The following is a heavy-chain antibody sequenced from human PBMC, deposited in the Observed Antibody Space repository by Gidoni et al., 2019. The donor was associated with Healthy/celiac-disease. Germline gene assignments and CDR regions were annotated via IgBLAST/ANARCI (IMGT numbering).Heavy chain of an antibody. CDR3: ASYDYSKGTDAFDI. CDR1: GGSISSGSYY. CDR2: IYTSGST. Sequence: QVQLQESGPGLVTPSQTLSLTCTVSGGSISSGSYYWSWIRQPAGKGLEWIGRIYTSGSTNYNPSLKSRVTISVDTSKNQFSLKLSSVTAADTAVYYCASYDYSKGTDAFDIWGQGTMVTVSS. D-gene: IGHD4-4*01. J-gene: IGHJ3*02. V-gene: IGHV4-61*02.